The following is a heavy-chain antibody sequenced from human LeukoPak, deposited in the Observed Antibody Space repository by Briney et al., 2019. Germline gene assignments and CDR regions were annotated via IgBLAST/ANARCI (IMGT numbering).Heavy chain of an antibody. Sequence: GASVKVSCKASGGTFSSYAISWVRPAPGQGLEWMGGIIPIFGTANYAQKFQGRVTITADESTSTAYMELSSLRSEDTAVYYCARPSGHRYYFDYWGQGTLVTVSS. CDR3: ARPSGHRYYFDY. D-gene: IGHD5-12*01. J-gene: IGHJ4*02. CDR1: GGTFSSYA. V-gene: IGHV1-69*13. CDR2: IIPIFGTA.